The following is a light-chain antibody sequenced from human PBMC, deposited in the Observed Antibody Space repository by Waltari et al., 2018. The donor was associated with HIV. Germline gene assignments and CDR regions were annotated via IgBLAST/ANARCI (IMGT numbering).Light chain of an antibody. Sequence: SSELTQDPAVSVALGQTVRITFQGDSRRSYYASWYQQKPGQAPVLVIYGKNNRPSGIPDRFSGSSSGNTASLTITGAQAEDEADYYCNSRDSSGNYVFGTGTKVTVL. V-gene: IGLV3-19*01. CDR2: GKN. CDR1: SRRSYY. CDR3: NSRDSSGNYV. J-gene: IGLJ1*01.